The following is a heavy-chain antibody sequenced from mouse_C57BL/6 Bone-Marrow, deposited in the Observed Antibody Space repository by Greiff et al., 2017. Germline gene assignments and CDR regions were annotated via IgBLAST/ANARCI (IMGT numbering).Heavy chain of an antibody. CDR2: IYPRSGNT. J-gene: IGHJ3*01. V-gene: IGHV1-81*01. CDR1: GFTFTSYG. CDR3: ARPPLDWAY. D-gene: IGHD2-4*01. Sequence: VQVVESGAELARPGASVKLSCKASGFTFTSYGISWVKQRTGQGLEWIGEIYPRSGNTYYNEKFKGKATLTADKSSSTAYMELRSLTSEDSAVYFGARPPLDWAYWGQGTLVTVSA.